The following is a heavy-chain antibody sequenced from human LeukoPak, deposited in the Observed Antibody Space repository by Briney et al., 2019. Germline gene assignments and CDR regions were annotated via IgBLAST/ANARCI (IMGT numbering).Heavy chain of an antibody. V-gene: IGHV1-2*02. D-gene: IGHD2-15*01. Sequence: ASVKVSCKASGYTFTSYYMHWVRQAPGQGLEWMGWINPNSGGTNYAQKFQGRVTMTRDTSISTAYMELSRLRSDDTAVYYCARAGAIGYCSGGSCQSFDYWGQGTLVTVSS. CDR1: GYTFTSYY. CDR3: ARAGAIGYCSGGSCQSFDY. CDR2: INPNSGGT. J-gene: IGHJ4*02.